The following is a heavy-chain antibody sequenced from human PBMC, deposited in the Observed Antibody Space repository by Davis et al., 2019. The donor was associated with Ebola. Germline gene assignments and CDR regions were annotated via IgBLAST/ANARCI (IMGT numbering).Heavy chain of an antibody. CDR3: ARVGVLYSSSNWFDP. D-gene: IGHD6-6*01. CDR2: IIPILGIA. Sequence: SVKVSCKASGGTFSSYAISWVRQAPGQGLEWMGGIIPILGIANYAQKFQGRVTITADKSTSTAYMELSSLRSEDTAVYYCARVGVLYSSSNWFDPWGQGTLVTVSS. V-gene: IGHV1-69*10. CDR1: GGTFSSYA. J-gene: IGHJ5*02.